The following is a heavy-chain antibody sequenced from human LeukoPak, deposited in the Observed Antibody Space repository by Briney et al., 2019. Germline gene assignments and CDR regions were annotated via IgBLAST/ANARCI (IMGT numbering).Heavy chain of an antibody. CDR2: ISSSSSYI. D-gene: IGHD3-22*01. J-gene: IGHJ4*02. CDR1: GFTFSSYS. CDR3: AKEAHYYYDSSGYRY. Sequence: GGSLRLSCAASGFTFSSYSMNWVRQAPGKGLEWVSSISSSSSYIYYADSVKGRFTISRDNSKNTLYLQMNSLRAEETAVYYCAKEAHYYYDSSGYRYWGQGTLVTVSS. V-gene: IGHV3-21*04.